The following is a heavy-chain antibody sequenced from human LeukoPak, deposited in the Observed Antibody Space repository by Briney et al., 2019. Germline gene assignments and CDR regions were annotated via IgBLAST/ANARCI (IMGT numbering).Heavy chain of an antibody. J-gene: IGHJ4*02. V-gene: IGHV4-4*07. CDR2: IYTSGST. CDR3: ARDRRSSGWYDPFDY. Sequence: SETLSLACTVSGGSISSYYWSWIRQPAGKGLEWIGRIYTSGSTNYNPSLKSRVTMSVDTSENQFSLKLSSVTSADTAVYYCARDRRSSGWYDPFDYWGQGTLVTVSS. D-gene: IGHD6-19*01. CDR1: GGSISSYY.